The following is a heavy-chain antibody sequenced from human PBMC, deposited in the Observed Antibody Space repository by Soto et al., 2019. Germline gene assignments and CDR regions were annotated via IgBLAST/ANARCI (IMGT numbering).Heavy chain of an antibody. V-gene: IGHV3-33*01. CDR2: IWHDGSDI. Sequence: QVQLVESGGGVVQPGRSLRVSCVASGFTFSSDVMHWVRQAPGKGLEWVALIWHDGSDISYGDSVRGRFTISRDNSKNTLNLQMNSLRADDTAVYYCARNLADTTTNYAMDVWGQGTTVTVSS. CDR1: GFTFSSDV. CDR3: ARNLADTTTNYAMDV. J-gene: IGHJ6*02. D-gene: IGHD2-15*01.